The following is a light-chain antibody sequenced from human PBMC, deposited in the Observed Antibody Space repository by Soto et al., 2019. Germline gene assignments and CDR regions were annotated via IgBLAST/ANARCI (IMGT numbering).Light chain of an antibody. J-gene: IGKJ1*01. CDR2: LAS. Sequence: DIVLTQSPLSLPVTPGEPASISCRSSQSLLQRDGNNHLDWYLQKPGQSPQLLISLASNRASGVPERFSGGGTGTDFTLKISRVEAEDVGIYYCMQLLQTPWTVGQGTKV. V-gene: IGKV2-28*01. CDR3: MQLLQTPWT. CDR1: QSLLQRDGNNH.